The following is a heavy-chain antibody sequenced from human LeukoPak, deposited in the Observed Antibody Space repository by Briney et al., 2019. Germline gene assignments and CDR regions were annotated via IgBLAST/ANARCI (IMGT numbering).Heavy chain of an antibody. Sequence: SQTLSLTCTVSGGSISSGSSYWSWIRQPAGKGLEWIGRIYTSGSTNYNPSLKSRVTISVDTSKNQFSLKLSSVTAADTAVYYCARYSLSSSKPLDYWGQGTLVTVSS. CDR3: ARYSLSSSKPLDY. V-gene: IGHV4-61*02. J-gene: IGHJ4*02. CDR2: IYTSGST. CDR1: GGSISSGSSY. D-gene: IGHD6-13*01.